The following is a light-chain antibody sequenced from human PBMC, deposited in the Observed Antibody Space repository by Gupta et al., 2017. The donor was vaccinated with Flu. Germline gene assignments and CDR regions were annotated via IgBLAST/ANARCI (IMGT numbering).Light chain of an antibody. CDR3: SSYAGNNNL. J-gene: IGLJ2*01. CDR1: SIDMGGYNY. V-gene: IGLV2-8*01. CDR2: EVT. Sequence: QSVTIPGTGTSIDMGGYNYDSWNQQYPGKAPNLMIYEVTNRPSGVPDRFSGSKSVNTAPLTVSGLQAEDEDDYYCSSYAGNNNLFGGGTKLTVL.